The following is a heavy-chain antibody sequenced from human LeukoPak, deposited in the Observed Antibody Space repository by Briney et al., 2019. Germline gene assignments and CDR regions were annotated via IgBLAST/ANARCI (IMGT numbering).Heavy chain of an antibody. D-gene: IGHD3-9*01. CDR1: GGSISSYY. V-gene: IGHV4-59*01. J-gene: IGHJ6*02. CDR2: IYYSGST. Sequence: SETLSLTCTVSGGSISSYYWSWIRQPPGKGLEWIGYIYYSGSTNYNLSLKSRVTISVDTSKNQFSLKLSSVTAADTAVYYCARAGMGILTGYYNYYYYGMDVWGQGTTVTVSS. CDR3: ARAGMGILTGYYNYYYYGMDV.